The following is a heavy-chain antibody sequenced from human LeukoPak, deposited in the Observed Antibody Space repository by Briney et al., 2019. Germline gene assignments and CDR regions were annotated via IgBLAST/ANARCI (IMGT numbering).Heavy chain of an antibody. CDR1: GDSFIGYF. Sequence: SETLSLTCAASGDSFIGYFWTWIRQAPGKGLEWIGDINHSGRTNYNPSLQRRVSISVDTSKNQFSPNVTSVTGADTAVYYCAGRVRRAVAGTEGVDYWGQGTLVTVFS. J-gene: IGHJ4*02. V-gene: IGHV4-34*01. D-gene: IGHD6-19*01. CDR2: INHSGRT. CDR3: AGRVRRAVAGTEGVDY.